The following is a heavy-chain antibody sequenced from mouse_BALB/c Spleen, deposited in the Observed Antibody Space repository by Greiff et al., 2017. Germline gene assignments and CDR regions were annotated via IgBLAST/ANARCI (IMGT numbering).Heavy chain of an antibody. Sequence: EVMLVESGGGLVKPGGSLKLSCAASGFTFSSYTMSWVRQTPEKRLEWVATISSGGSYTYYPDSVKGRFTISRDNAKNTLYLQMSSLKSEDTAMYYCTRDNYYGSSYVSWFAYWGQGTLVTVSA. CDR1: GFTFSSYT. CDR2: ISSGGSYT. V-gene: IGHV5-6-4*01. J-gene: IGHJ3*01. D-gene: IGHD1-1*01. CDR3: TRDNYYGSSYVSWFAY.